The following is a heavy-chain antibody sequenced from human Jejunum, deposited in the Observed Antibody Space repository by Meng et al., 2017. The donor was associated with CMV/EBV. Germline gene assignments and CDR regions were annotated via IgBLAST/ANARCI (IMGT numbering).Heavy chain of an antibody. V-gene: IGHV3-30*02. CDR3: AKDDPVVSN. J-gene: IGHJ4*02. Sequence: SGAQSGISVRTDGMHWVRKTQGKGLKWVAFVRNDESDKFYGDSVKGRFTISRDSSKNSLYLQMNNLRTDDTAVYYCAKDDPVVSNWGQGTLVTVSS. D-gene: IGHD4-23*01. CDR2: VRNDESDK. CDR1: GISVRTDG.